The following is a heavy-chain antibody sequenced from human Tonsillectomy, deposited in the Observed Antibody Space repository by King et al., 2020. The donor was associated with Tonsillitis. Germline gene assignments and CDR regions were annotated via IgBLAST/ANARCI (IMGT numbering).Heavy chain of an antibody. D-gene: IGHD6-13*01. CDR2: IYYTGST. J-gene: IGHJ4*02. CDR3: ARHVGALVAAAEFDF. V-gene: IGHV4-59*08. Sequence: QLQESGPGLVKPSETLSLNCTVSGGSISNFYWSWIRQPPGKGLEWIGYIYYTGSTYYNPSLRRRLTISVDTSENQFSLKLSSVTATDTAVYYCARHVGALVAAAEFDFWGQGTLVTVSS. CDR1: GGSISNFY.